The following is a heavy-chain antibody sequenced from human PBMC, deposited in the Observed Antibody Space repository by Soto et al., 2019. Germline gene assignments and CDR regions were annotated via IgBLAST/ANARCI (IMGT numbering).Heavy chain of an antibody. CDR2: IRSKANSYAT. CDR1: GFTFSCSA. J-gene: IGHJ6*02. D-gene: IGHD2-15*01. CDR3: TRVGGNHYYYYYGMDV. V-gene: IGHV3-73*01. Sequence: GGSRRLSWAASGFTFSCSAMHWVRQASGKGLEWVGRIRSKANSYATAYAASVKGRFTISRDDSKNTAYLQMNSLKTEDTAVYYCTRVGGNHYYYYYGMDVWGQGTTVTVSS.